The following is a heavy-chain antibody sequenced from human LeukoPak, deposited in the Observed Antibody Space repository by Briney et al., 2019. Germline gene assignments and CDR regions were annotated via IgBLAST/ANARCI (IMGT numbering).Heavy chain of an antibody. CDR1: GFTFSSYG. Sequence: SGGSLRLSCAASGFTFSSYGMSWVRQAPGKGLEWVSSINSDSIWIYYADSVRGRFTISRDNARNSLYLQMNSLRVEDTAIYYCARDAGGRTQREGWFDPWGQGTLVTVSS. V-gene: IGHV3-21*01. CDR2: INSDSIWI. D-gene: IGHD1-1*01. J-gene: IGHJ5*02. CDR3: ARDAGGRTQREGWFDP.